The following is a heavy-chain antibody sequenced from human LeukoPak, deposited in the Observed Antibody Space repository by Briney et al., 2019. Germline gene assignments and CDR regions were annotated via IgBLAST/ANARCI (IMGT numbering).Heavy chain of an antibody. V-gene: IGHV1-2*02. CDR1: GYTFTGYY. CDR3: ARDVGEYCSSINCHASDY. CDR2: INPGSGAT. J-gene: IGHJ4*02. Sequence: ASVKVSCKASGYTFTGYYMHWVRQAPGQGLEWMGWINPGSGATNCAQRFHGRVTMTRDTSISTVYMELSRLGSDDTAVYYCARDVGEYCSSINCHASDYWGQGTLVTVSS. D-gene: IGHD2-2*01.